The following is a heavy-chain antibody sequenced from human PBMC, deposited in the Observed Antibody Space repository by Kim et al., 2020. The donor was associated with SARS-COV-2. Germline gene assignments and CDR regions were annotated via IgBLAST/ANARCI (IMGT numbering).Heavy chain of an antibody. J-gene: IGHJ4*02. V-gene: IGHV4-39*01. CDR1: GGSISSSSYY. CDR3: ARQTAVDPNFDY. D-gene: IGHD5-18*01. Sequence: SETLSLTCTVSGGSISSSSYYWGWIRQPPGKGLEWIGSIYYSGSTYYNPSLKSRVTISVDTSKNQFSLKLSSVTAADTAVYYCARQTAVDPNFDYWGQGTLVTVSS. CDR2: IYYSGST.